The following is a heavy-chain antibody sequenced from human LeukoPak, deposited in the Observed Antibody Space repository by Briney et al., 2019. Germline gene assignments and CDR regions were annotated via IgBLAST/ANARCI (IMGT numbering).Heavy chain of an antibody. Sequence: GGSLRLSCAASGFTFSSYWMSWVRQAPGKGLEWVANIKQDGSEKYYVDSVKGRFTISRDNAKNSLYLQMNSLRAEDTAVYFRGGNEGFCYTSFWPWSPPRWFDPWGQGTLVTVSS. CDR3: GGNEGFCYTSFWPWSPPRWFDP. CDR1: GFTFSSYW. J-gene: IGHJ5*02. V-gene: IGHV3-7*01. D-gene: IGHD2-2*01. CDR2: IKQDGSEK.